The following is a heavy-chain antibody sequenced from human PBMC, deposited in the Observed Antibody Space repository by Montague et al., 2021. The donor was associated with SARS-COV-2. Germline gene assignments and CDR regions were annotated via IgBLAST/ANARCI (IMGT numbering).Heavy chain of an antibody. CDR1: GFTLDYYA. V-gene: IGHV3-43*02. CDR2: ISGDGGST. Sequence: SLRLSCAASGFTLDYYAMHWVRQAPGKGLEWASLISGDGGSTYYADSVKGRFTISRDNSKNSLYLQMNSLRTEDTALYYCAKDPEYCSSTSCDYYYYYGMDVWGQGTTVTVSS. J-gene: IGHJ6*02. CDR3: AKDPEYCSSTSCDYYYYYGMDV. D-gene: IGHD2-2*01.